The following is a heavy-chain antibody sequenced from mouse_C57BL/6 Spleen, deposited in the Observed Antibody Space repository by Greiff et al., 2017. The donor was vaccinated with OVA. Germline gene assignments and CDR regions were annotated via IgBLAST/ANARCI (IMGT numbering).Heavy chain of an antibody. Sequence: QVQLQQSGAELAKPGASVKLSCKASGSTFPSSWMHWVKQRPGQGLEWIGYINPSSGYTKYNQKFKDKATLTADKSSSTAYMRLSSLAYEDSEVYDCARYGYPAWCAYWGQGTLVTVSA. J-gene: IGHJ3*01. V-gene: IGHV1-7*01. CDR1: GSTFPSSW. CDR2: INPSSGYT. CDR3: ARYGYPAWCAY. D-gene: IGHD2-2*01.